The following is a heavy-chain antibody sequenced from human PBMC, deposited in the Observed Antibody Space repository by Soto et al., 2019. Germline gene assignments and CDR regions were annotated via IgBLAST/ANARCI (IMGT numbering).Heavy chain of an antibody. CDR2: INHSGST. V-gene: IGHV4-34*01. D-gene: IGHD2-15*01. J-gene: IGHJ3*02. Sequence: QVQLQQWGAGLLKPSETLSLTCAVYGGSFSGYYWSWIRQPPGKGLEWIGEINHSGSTNYNPSLKSRVTISVDTFKNQCSLRLSSVTAADTAVYYCARGGDCSGGSCYSPAFDIWCQWTMVTVSS. CDR1: GGSFSGYY. CDR3: ARGGDCSGGSCYSPAFDI.